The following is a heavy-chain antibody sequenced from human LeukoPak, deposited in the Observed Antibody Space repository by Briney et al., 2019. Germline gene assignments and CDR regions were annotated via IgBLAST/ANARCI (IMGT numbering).Heavy chain of an antibody. CDR1: GGSISSYY. CDR3: ARLSAAAGTYYYYGMDV. J-gene: IGHJ6*02. CDR2: IYYSGST. D-gene: IGHD6-13*01. Sequence: SETLSLTCTVSGGSISSYYWSWIRQPPGKGLEWIGYIYYSGSTNYNPSLKSRVTISVDTSKNQFSLKLSSVTAADTAVYYCARLSAAAGTYYYYGMDVWGQGTTVTVSS. V-gene: IGHV4-59*01.